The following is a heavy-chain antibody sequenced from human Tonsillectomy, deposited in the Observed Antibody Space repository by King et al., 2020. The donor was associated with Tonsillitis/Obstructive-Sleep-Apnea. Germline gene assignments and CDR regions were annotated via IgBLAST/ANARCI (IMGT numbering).Heavy chain of an antibody. CDR3: ARAQALYYYDSSGYYSNNWFDP. Sequence: VQLVESGGGLVQTGGSLRLSCAASGFTFSSYWMHWVRQAPGKGLVWVSRINSDGSSTSYADSVKGRFTISRDNAKNTLYLQMNSLRAEDTAVYYCARAQALYYYDSSGYYSNNWFDPWGQGTLVTVSS. V-gene: IGHV3-74*01. CDR1: GFTFSSYW. D-gene: IGHD3-22*01. J-gene: IGHJ5*02. CDR2: INSDGSST.